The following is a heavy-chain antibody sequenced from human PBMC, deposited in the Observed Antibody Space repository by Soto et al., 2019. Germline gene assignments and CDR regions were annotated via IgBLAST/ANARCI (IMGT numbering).Heavy chain of an antibody. J-gene: IGHJ2*01. D-gene: IGHD6-6*01. CDR3: ARDSASYSSSSGSYWYFDL. V-gene: IGHV3-48*02. CDR2: TSSGSATI. Sequence: GGSLRLSCATSGFTFSSYSMNWVRQAPGKGLEWVSYTSSGSATIYYADSVKGRFTISRDNAKNSLYLQMNSLRDEDTAVYYCARDSASYSSSSGSYWYFDLWGRGTLVTVSS. CDR1: GFTFSSYS.